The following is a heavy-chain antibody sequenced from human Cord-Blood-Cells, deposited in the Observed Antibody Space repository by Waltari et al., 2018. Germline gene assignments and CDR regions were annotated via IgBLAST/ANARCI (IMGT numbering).Heavy chain of an antibody. CDR3: ARDAPPMGDSSGYPDY. J-gene: IGHJ4*02. CDR2: IYSGGST. D-gene: IGHD3-22*01. CDR1: GLTVSSNY. V-gene: IGHV3-53*01. Sequence: EVQLVESGGGLIQPGGSLRLSCAASGLTVSSNYMSWVRQAPGKGLEWVSVIYSGGSTYYADSVKGRFTISRDNSKNTLYLQMNSLRAEDTAVYYCARDAPPMGDSSGYPDYWGQGTLVTVSS.